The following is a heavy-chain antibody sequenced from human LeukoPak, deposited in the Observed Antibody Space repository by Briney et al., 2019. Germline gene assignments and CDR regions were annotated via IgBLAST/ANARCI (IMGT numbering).Heavy chain of an antibody. V-gene: IGHV4-34*01. CDR3: ARRWNYGRNYYIDV. Sequence: SETLSLTCAVYGGSFSNYYWSWIRQSPGKGLEWIGEINDSGTINYNPSLMSRVTISVDKSKNQFSLKLSSVTAADTAVYYCARRWNYGRNYYIDVWGNGATVSVSS. D-gene: IGHD1-7*01. CDR1: GGSFSNYY. CDR2: INDSGTI. J-gene: IGHJ6*03.